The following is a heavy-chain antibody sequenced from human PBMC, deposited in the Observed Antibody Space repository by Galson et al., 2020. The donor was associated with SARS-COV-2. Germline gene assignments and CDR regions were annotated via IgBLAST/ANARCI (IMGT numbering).Heavy chain of an antibody. D-gene: IGHD6-19*01. J-gene: IGHJ5*02. CDR1: GGSISSYY. Sequence: ASETLSLTCTVSGGSISSYYWSWIRQPPGKGLEWIGYIYYSGSTNYNPSLKSRVTISVDTSKNQFSLKLSSVTAADTAVYYCARESQWLAPWGQGTLVTVSS. CDR2: IYYSGST. V-gene: IGHV4-59*01. CDR3: ARESQWLAP.